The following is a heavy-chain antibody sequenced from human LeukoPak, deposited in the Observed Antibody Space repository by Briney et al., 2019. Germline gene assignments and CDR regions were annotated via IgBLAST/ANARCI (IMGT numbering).Heavy chain of an antibody. V-gene: IGHV3-21*01. CDR3: ARVSSKGVDY. J-gene: IGHJ4*02. CDR1: GSTFSSYS. CDR2: ISSSSSYI. D-gene: IGHD3-16*01. Sequence: GSLRLSCAASGSTFSSYSMNWVRQAPGKELEWVSSISSSSSYIYYADSVKGRFTISRDNAKNSLYLQMNSLRAEDTAVYYCARVSSKGVDYWGQGTLVTVSS.